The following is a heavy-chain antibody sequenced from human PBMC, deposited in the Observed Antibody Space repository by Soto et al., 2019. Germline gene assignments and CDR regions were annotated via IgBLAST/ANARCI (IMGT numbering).Heavy chain of an antibody. CDR3: ARNTSRLGWFDS. V-gene: IGHV4-30-4*08. J-gene: IGHJ5*01. Sequence: QVQLQESGPGQVKPSQTLSLTCTVSGDAIKRGHNYWSWIHHPPGKGLEWIGNIYYVGSTSYNPSLKRRATTSVHTSKHHFSLKLNSVTAADTAVYYCARNTSRLGWFDSWGQGILVTVSS. D-gene: IGHD6-13*01. CDR2: IYYVGST. CDR1: GDAIKRGHNY.